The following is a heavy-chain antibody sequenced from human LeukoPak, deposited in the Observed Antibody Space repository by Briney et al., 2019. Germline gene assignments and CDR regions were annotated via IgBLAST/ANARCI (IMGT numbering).Heavy chain of an antibody. J-gene: IGHJ6*02. CDR1: GYTFTSYG. CDR2: ISAYNGNT. Sequence: ASVKVSCKASGYTFTSYGISWVRQAPGQGLEWMGWISAYNGNTNYAQKLQGRVTMTTDTSTSTAYMELRSLRSDDTAVYYCARGYCSSTSCYSYYYGMDVWGQGTTVTVSS. V-gene: IGHV1-18*01. CDR3: ARGYCSSTSCYSYYYGMDV. D-gene: IGHD2-2*01.